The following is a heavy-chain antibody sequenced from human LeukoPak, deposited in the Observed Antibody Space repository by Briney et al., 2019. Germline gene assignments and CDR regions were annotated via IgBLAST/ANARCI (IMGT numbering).Heavy chain of an antibody. CDR3: ARDLSFIGYYFDY. CDR2: INPNSGGT. J-gene: IGHJ4*02. Sequence: SVKVSCKASGYTFTGYYMHWVRQAPGQGLEWMGWINPNSGGTNYAQKFQGRVTMTRDTSISTAYMELSRLRSDDTAVYYCARDLSFIGYYFDYWGQGTLVTVSS. V-gene: IGHV1-2*02. CDR1: GYTFTGYY. D-gene: IGHD2-15*01.